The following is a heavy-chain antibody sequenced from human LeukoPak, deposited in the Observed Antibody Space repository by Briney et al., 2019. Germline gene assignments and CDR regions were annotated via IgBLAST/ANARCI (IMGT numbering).Heavy chain of an antibody. CDR2: INPNSGDT. J-gene: IGHJ4*02. D-gene: IGHD1-7*01. Sequence: ASVKVSCKASGYTFTGYYMHWVRQAPGQGLEWMGWINPNSGDTNYAQKFQGRVTMTTDTSTATAYMELRSLRFDDTAMYYCATANNWNYALGYWGQGTLVTVSS. CDR1: GYTFTGYY. V-gene: IGHV1-2*02. CDR3: ATANNWNYALGY.